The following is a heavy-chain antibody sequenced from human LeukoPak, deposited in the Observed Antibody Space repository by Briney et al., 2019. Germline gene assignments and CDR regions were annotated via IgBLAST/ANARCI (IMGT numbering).Heavy chain of an antibody. CDR3: ARARGSSGSYRPYWYFDL. D-gene: IGHD1-26*01. CDR1: GGTFSSYA. J-gene: IGHJ2*01. Sequence: SVKVSCKASGGTFSSYAISWVRQAPGQGLEWMGGVIPIFGTANYAQKFQGRVTITTDESTSTAYMELSSLRSEDTAVYYCARARGSSGSYRPYWYFDLWGRGTLVTVSS. CDR2: VIPIFGTA. V-gene: IGHV1-69*05.